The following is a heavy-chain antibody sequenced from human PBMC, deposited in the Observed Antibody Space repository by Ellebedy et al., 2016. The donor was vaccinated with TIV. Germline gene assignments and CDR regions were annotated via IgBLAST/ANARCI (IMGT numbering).Heavy chain of an antibody. V-gene: IGHV3-30-3*01. CDR1: GFTFDAFA. Sequence: GESLKISXAASGFTFDAFAMNWVRQAPGQGLELVAVISYDGSDNHYADSVKGRFTISRDNSKDTLYLQMNRLRPEDTAVYFCASDPYYHGSGSYKGFDYWGQGTLVTVSS. CDR3: ASDPYYHGSGSYKGFDY. J-gene: IGHJ4*02. CDR2: ISYDGSDN. D-gene: IGHD3-10*01.